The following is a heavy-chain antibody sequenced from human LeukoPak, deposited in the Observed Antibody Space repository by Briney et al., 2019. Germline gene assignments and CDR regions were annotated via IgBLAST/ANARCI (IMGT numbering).Heavy chain of an antibody. CDR3: AKDMGSGPY. J-gene: IGHJ4*02. CDR1: GFTFDDYA. D-gene: IGHD3-10*01. CDR2: ISWNSGSI. V-gene: IGHV3-9*01. Sequence: QTGGSLRLSCAASGFTFDDYAMHWVRQAPGKGLEWVSGISWNSGSIGYADSVKGRFTISRDNAKNSLYLQMNSLRAEDTALYYCAKDMGSGPYWGQGTLVTVSS.